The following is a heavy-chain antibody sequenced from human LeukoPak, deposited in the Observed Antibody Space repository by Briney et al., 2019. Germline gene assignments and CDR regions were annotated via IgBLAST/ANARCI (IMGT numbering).Heavy chain of an antibody. V-gene: IGHV3-7*01. CDR3: VRSTAHLDL. J-gene: IGHJ5*02. CDR1: GFTFSSYW. Sequence: PGRSLRLSCAASGFTFSSYWMSWVRQAPGKGLEWVANIKQYGSEKYYVDSVKGRFTISRDDAENSLYLEMNSLRVEDTAVYYCVRSTAHLDLWGQGTLVTVSS. D-gene: IGHD5/OR15-5a*01. CDR2: IKQYGSEK.